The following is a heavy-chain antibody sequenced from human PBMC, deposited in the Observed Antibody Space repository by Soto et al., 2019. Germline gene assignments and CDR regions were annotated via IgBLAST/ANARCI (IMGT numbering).Heavy chain of an antibody. CDR3: AHSGSAVVVVAATSFDY. J-gene: IGHJ4*02. V-gene: IGHV2-5*02. CDR1: GFSLITSGVG. CDR2: IYWDDDK. Sequence: SGPTLVNPTQTLTLTCTVSGFSLITSGVGVGWIRQPPGNALEWLALIYWDDDKRYSPSLKSRLTITKDTSKNQVVLTVTNMDPVDTATYYCAHSGSAVVVVAATSFDYWGQGTLVTVSS. D-gene: IGHD2-15*01.